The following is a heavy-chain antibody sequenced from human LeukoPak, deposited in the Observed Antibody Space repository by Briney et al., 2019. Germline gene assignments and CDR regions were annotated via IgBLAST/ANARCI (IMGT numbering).Heavy chain of an antibody. CDR3: ARGTRGYYFDY. J-gene: IGHJ4*02. V-gene: IGHV3-23*01. CDR2: IKGGSGDP. D-gene: IGHD2-8*01. Sequence: GGSLRLSCAASGFTFSTYAMGWVRQAPGKGLEWVSSIKGGSGDPFYADSVKGRFTISRDNSKNTLYLQMNSLRAEDTAVYYCARGTRGYYFDYWGQGTLVTVSS. CDR1: GFTFSTYA.